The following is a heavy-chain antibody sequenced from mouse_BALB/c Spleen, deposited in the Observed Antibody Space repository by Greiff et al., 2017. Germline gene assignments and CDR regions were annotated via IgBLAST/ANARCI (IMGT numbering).Heavy chain of an antibody. CDR3: ARDHYYGSSSFAY. V-gene: IGHV5-6-3*01. CDR2: INSNGGST. Sequence: EVQLMESGGGLVQPGGSLKLSCAASGFTFSSYGMSWVRQTPDKRLELVATINSNGGSTYYPDSVKGRFTISRDNAKNTLYLQMSSLKSEDTAMYYCARDHYYGSSSFAYWGQGTLVTVSA. D-gene: IGHD1-1*01. CDR1: GFTFSSYG. J-gene: IGHJ3*01.